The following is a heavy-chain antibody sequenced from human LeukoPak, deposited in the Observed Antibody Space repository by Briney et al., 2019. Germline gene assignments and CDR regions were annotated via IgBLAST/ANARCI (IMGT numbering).Heavy chain of an antibody. V-gene: IGHV4-34*01. CDR3: ASSRAYYGGNLRRAFDI. J-gene: IGHJ3*02. Sequence: PSETLSLTCAVYGGSFSGYYWSWIRQPPGKGLEWIGEINHSGSTNYNPSLKSRVTISVDTSKNQFSLKLSSVTAADTAVYYCASSRAYYGGNLRRAFDIWGQGTMVTVSS. CDR1: GGSFSGYY. D-gene: IGHD4-23*01. CDR2: INHSGST.